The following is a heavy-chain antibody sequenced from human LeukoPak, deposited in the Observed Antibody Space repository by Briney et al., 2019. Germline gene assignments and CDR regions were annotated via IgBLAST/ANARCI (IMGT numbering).Heavy chain of an antibody. Sequence: PGGPLRLSCAASGFTFSRYAMSWVRQAPGKGLEWVSAISGSGGSTDYADSVKGRFTISRDNSKNTLYLEMNSLRAEDTAVYYCAKHTPVNYYDSSGYYLQLGYWGQGTLVTVSS. D-gene: IGHD3-22*01. CDR1: GFTFSRYA. J-gene: IGHJ4*02. CDR3: AKHTPVNYYDSSGYYLQLGY. CDR2: ISGSGGST. V-gene: IGHV3-23*01.